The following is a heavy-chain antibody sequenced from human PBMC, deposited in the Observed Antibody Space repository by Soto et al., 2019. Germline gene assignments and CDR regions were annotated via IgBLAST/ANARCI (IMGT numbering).Heavy chain of an antibody. V-gene: IGHV3-23*01. Sequence: EVQLLESGGGLVQPGGSLRLSCAGSGFAFNSFVMTWVRQAPGRGLEWVSGLSGSGGTTCYADSVKGRFTISRDNSRDTLFLQMNSLRAEDTAVYYCAKALGSGDYSKQPMSFGVDVW. CDR1: GFAFNSFV. D-gene: IGHD4-4*01. J-gene: IGHJ6*01. CDR2: LSGSGGTT. CDR3: AKALGSGDYSKQPMSFGVDV.